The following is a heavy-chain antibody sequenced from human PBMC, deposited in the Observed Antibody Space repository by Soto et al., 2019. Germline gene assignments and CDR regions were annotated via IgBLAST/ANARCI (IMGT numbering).Heavy chain of an antibody. J-gene: IGHJ1*01. Sequence: EVQLLESGGGLVQPGGSLRLSCAASGFTFSSYAMSWVRQAPGKGLVWVSAISGSGGSTYYAHYVKGRFTISRDNSKNTLYLQMNIGISYDTAVYYCAKDMGAAGYCSGGSCYQYWGQGTLVTVSS. CDR1: GFTFSSYA. CDR3: AKDMGAAGYCSGGSCYQY. D-gene: IGHD2-15*01. CDR2: ISGSGGST. V-gene: IGHV3-23*01.